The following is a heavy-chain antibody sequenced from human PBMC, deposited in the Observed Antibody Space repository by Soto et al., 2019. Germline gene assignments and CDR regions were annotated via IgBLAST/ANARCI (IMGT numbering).Heavy chain of an antibody. CDR2: ISARGGSS. J-gene: IGHJ4*02. Sequence: VQLLESGGGWGQPGGSLRLSCAASGFSFSSYAMVWVLQAPGTGLEWVSGISARGGSSYFADAVKGRFTISRDNSKNVLSLEMNSLRADDTAIYFCAKGSIEYSASVDNWGQGTLVLVSS. CDR3: AKGSIEYSASVDN. CDR1: GFSFSSYA. D-gene: IGHD5-12*01. V-gene: IGHV3-23*01.